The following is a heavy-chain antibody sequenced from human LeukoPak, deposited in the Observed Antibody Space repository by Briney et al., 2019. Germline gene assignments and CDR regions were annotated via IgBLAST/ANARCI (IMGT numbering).Heavy chain of an antibody. D-gene: IGHD3-3*01. CDR1: GGSFSGYY. CDR3: ARTHTIFGVVRRNWSDP. Sequence: SETLSLTCAVYGGSFSGYYWGWIRQPPGKGLEWIGEINHSGSTNYNPSLKSRVTISVDTSKNQFSLKLSSVTAADTAVYYCARTHTIFGVVRRNWSDPWGQGTLVTVSS. CDR2: INHSGST. V-gene: IGHV4-34*01. J-gene: IGHJ5*02.